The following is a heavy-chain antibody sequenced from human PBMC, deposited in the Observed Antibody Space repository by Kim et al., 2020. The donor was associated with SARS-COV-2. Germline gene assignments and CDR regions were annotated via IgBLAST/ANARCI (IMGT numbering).Heavy chain of an antibody. CDR3: ARDSYCSGGSCHYFDY. J-gene: IGHJ4*02. V-gene: IGHV3-53*01. Sequence: SVKGRVTITRDNAENMLYLQMNSLRAADTAVYYCARDSYCSGGSCHYFDYWGQGTLVTVSS. D-gene: IGHD2-15*01.